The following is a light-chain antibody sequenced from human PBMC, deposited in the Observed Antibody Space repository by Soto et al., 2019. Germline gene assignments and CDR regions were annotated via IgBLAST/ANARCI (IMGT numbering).Light chain of an antibody. J-gene: IGKJ5*01. CDR2: GAS. CDR1: QSIRSN. Sequence: EIVMTQSPATLSVSPGEGATLSCRVSQSIRSNLAWYQQRPGQAPRLLMYGASTRADGIPARFTGSGSGTEFTLTISSLQSEDFAVYYCQQYNNWPPITFGQGTRLEI. V-gene: IGKV3-15*01. CDR3: QQYNNWPPIT.